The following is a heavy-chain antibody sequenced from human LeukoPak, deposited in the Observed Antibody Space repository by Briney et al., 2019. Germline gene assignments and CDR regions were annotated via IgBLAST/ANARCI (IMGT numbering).Heavy chain of an antibody. CDR1: GYTFTSYY. D-gene: IGHD3-22*01. J-gene: IGHJ6*02. Sequence: GASVKVSCKASGYTFTSYYMHWVRQAPGQGLEWMGIINPSGGSTSYAQKFQGRVTMTRDTSTSTVYKELSSLRSEDTAVYYCARDRLIVPYYYYYGMDVWGQGTTVTVSS. CDR3: ARDRLIVPYYYYYGMDV. CDR2: INPSGGST. V-gene: IGHV1-46*01.